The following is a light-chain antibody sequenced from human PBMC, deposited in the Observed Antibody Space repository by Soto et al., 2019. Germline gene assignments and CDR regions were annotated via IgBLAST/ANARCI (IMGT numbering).Light chain of an antibody. CDR3: QHSYGTPRT. V-gene: IGKV1-39*01. Sequence: DIQMSQSPSSLSASVGDRFTITCRASQSISTYLNWYQHKPGKAPKVLIYAVSSLQSGVPSRFSGSGSGTDFTLTITSLQPEDSATYYCQHSYGTPRTFGQGTKVDNK. CDR2: AVS. CDR1: QSISTY. J-gene: IGKJ1*01.